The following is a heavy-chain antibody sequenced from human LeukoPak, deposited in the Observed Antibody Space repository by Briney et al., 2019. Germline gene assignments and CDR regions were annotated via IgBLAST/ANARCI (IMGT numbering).Heavy chain of an antibody. J-gene: IGHJ5*02. D-gene: IGHD2-15*01. Sequence: GGSLRLSCAASGFTFSSYGMHRVRQAPGKGLEWVAVISYDGSNKYYADSVKGRFTISRDNSKNTLYLQMNSLRAEDTAVYYCAKGKEKLGYCSGGSCHLYNWFDPWGQGTLVTVSS. CDR2: ISYDGSNK. CDR1: GFTFSSYG. CDR3: AKGKEKLGYCSGGSCHLYNWFDP. V-gene: IGHV3-30*18.